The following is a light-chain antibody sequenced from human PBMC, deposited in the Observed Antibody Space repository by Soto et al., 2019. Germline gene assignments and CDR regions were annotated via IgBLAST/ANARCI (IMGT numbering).Light chain of an antibody. J-gene: IGLJ2*01. V-gene: IGLV2-14*03. CDR2: DVT. CDR3: SSYTSSSTLVV. CDR1: STDVGGFNY. Sequence: QSALTKPASVSGSPGQSITISCTGTSTDVGGFNYVSWYQLHPGKAPKLMIYDVTNRPSGVSYRFSGSKSGNTASLTISGLQAEDEADYYCSSYTSSSTLVVFGGGTKLTVL.